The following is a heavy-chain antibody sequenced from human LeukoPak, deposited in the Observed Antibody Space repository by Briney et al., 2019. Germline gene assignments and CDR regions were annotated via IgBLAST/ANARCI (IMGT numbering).Heavy chain of an antibody. CDR1: RFNFSDYG. V-gene: IGHV3-43D*04. CDR2: ISWDGGST. CDR3: ARPPRLLPKGLGIFDI. Sequence: GGSLRLSCAASRFNFSDYGMHWVRQAPGKGLEWVSLISWDGGSTYYADSVKGRFTISRDNAKNSLYLQMNSLRAEDTALYHWARPPRLLPKGLGIFDIWGKGKMFTVSS. J-gene: IGHJ3*02. D-gene: IGHD7-27*01.